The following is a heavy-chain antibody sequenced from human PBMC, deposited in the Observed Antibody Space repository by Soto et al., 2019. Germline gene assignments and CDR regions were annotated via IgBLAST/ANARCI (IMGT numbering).Heavy chain of an antibody. CDR2: ISAYNGNT. V-gene: IGHV1-18*01. Sequence: GASVKVSCKASGYTFTSYGISWVRQAPGQGLEWMGWISAYNGNTNYAQKLQGRVTMTTDTSTSTAYMELRSLRSDDTAVCYCARDRAYDILTGYPEIYYMDVWGKGTTVNVSS. CDR1: GYTFTSYG. D-gene: IGHD3-9*01. J-gene: IGHJ6*03. CDR3: ARDRAYDILTGYPEIYYMDV.